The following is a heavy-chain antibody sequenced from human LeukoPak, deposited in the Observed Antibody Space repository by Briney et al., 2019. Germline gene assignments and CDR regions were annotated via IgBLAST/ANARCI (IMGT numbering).Heavy chain of an antibody. CDR1: GGSISSYY. J-gene: IGHJ6*03. CDR2: IYTSGSTNYT. D-gene: IGHD6-13*01. CDR3: ARAQAGTGTYYYYMDV. V-gene: IGHV4-4*07. Sequence: TSETLSLTCTVSGGSISSYYWNWIRQPAGKGLEWIGRIYTSGSTNYTNYNPSLKSRVTISVDTSKNQFSLKLSSVTAADTAVYYCARAQAGTGTYYYYMDVWGKGTTVTVSS.